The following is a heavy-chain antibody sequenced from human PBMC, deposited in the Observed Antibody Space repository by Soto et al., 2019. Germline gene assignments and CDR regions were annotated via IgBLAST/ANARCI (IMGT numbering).Heavy chain of an antibody. D-gene: IGHD6-6*01. J-gene: IGHJ6*02. CDR2: INPNSGGT. CDR3: ARDRHIAARRGPYYYYGMDV. Sequence: ASVKVSCKASGYTFTGYYMHWVRQSPRQGLEWMGWINPNSGGTNYAQKFQGRVTMTRDTSISTAYRELSRLRSDDTAVDYCARDRHIAARRGPYYYYGMDVWGQGTTVTVSS. CDR1: GYTFTGYY. V-gene: IGHV1-2*02.